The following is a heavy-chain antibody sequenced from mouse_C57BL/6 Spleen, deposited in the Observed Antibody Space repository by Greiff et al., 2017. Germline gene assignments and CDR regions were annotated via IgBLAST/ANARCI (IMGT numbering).Heavy chain of an antibody. CDR2: ISSGSSTI. CDR1: GFTFSDYG. Sequence: VESGGGLVKPGGSLKLSCAASGFTFSDYGMHWVRQAPEKGLEWVAYISSGSSTIYYADTVKGRFTISRDNAKNTLFLQMTSLRSEDTAMYYCARDHYYGSSYFDYWGQGTTLTVSS. D-gene: IGHD1-1*01. V-gene: IGHV5-17*01. CDR3: ARDHYYGSSYFDY. J-gene: IGHJ2*01.